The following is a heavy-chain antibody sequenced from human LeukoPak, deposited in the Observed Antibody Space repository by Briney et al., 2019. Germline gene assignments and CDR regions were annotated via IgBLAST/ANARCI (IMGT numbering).Heavy chain of an antibody. Sequence: PGGSLRLSCVASGFTFSSYAMSWVRQAPGKGLEGASGISGNGGSTEYADSVMRRCTISRENSRNTVYLQMNSLRAEDTAVYYCAKSTGFSPGNWFDPWGQGTLVTVSS. D-gene: IGHD4-17*01. V-gene: IGHV3-23*01. CDR3: AKSTGFSPGNWFDP. J-gene: IGHJ5*02. CDR1: GFTFSSYA. CDR2: ISGNGGST.